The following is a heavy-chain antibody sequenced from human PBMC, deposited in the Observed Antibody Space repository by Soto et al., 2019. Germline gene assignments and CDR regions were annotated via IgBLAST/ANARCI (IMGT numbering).Heavy chain of an antibody. CDR2: IIPIFGTA. J-gene: IGHJ6*02. CDR1: GGTFSSYA. D-gene: IGHD3-10*01. V-gene: IGHV1-69*13. Sequence: GASVKVSCKASGGTFSSYAISWVRQAPGQGLEWMGGIIPIFGTANYAQKFQGRVTITADESTSTAYMELSSPRSEDTAVYYCARGYGSGSYYNSDYYYYGMDVWGQGTTVTVSS. CDR3: ARGYGSGSYYNSDYYYYGMDV.